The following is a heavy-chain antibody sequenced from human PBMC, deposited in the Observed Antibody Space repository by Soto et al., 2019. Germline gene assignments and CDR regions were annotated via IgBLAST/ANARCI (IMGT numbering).Heavy chain of an antibody. CDR2: ISYDGSNK. J-gene: IGHJ4*02. CDR3: ANSFVDTAMVFDY. V-gene: IGHV3-30-3*01. D-gene: IGHD5-18*01. CDR1: GFTFSSYA. Sequence: GGSLRLSCAASGFTFSSYAMHWVRQAPCKGLEWVAVISYDGSNKYYADSVKGRFTISRDNSKNTLYLQMNSLRAEDTAVYYCANSFVDTAMVFDYWGQGPLVTVSS.